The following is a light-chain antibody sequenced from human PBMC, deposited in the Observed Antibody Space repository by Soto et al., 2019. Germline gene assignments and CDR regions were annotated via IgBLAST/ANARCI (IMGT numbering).Light chain of an antibody. V-gene: IGKV4-1*01. Sequence: DIVMTQFPDSLAVSLGERATINCKSSQSVLYNSNSKNYLAWYQQKPGQPPKLLISWASTRASGVPDRFGGSGSGTDFTLTISSLQAEDVAIYFCHQPLSIPLTFGPGTKVEVK. CDR1: QSVLYNSNSKNY. CDR2: WAS. CDR3: HQPLSIPLT. J-gene: IGKJ3*01.